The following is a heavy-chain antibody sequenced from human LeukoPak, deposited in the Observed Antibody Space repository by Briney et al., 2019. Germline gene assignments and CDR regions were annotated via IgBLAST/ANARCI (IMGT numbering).Heavy chain of an antibody. CDR2: INSDGSTI. CDR3: ARAGYYRFDY. J-gene: IGHJ4*02. V-gene: IGHV3-74*01. Sequence: PGRSLRLSCAASGFTFSSYGMHWVRQAPGKGLMWVSRINSDGSTIDYADSVKGRFTISRDNAKNTLYLQVNSLTAEDTAVYYCARAGYYRFDYWGQGTLVTVSS. D-gene: IGHD2/OR15-2a*01. CDR1: GFTFSSYG.